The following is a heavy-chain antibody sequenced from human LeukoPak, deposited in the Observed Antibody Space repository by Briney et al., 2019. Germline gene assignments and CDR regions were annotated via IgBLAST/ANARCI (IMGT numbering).Heavy chain of an antibody. CDR2: INPNSGGT. CDR3: ASRAGGYDHGMDV. Sequence: GTSVKVSCKASGYTITGYYLHWVRQAPGQGLEWMGRINPNSGGTNSAQKFQGRITMTRDTSISTAYMELSGLRSDDTAVYYCASRAGGYDHGMDVWGQGTTVTVSS. D-gene: IGHD3-16*01. CDR1: GYTITGYY. V-gene: IGHV1-2*06. J-gene: IGHJ6*02.